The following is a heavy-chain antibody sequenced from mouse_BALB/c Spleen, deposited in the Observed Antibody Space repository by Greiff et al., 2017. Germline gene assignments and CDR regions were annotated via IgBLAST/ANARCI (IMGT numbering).Heavy chain of an antibody. J-gene: IGHJ2*01. Sequence: VQLVESGAELVKPGASVKLSCKASGYTFTSYYMYWVKQRPGQGLEWIGEINPSNGGTNFNEKFKSKATLTVDKSSSTAYMQLSSLTSEDSAVYYCTRFEYYFDYWGQGTTLTVSS. CDR1: GYTFTSYY. CDR2: INPSNGGT. CDR3: TRFEYYFDY. V-gene: IGHV1S81*02.